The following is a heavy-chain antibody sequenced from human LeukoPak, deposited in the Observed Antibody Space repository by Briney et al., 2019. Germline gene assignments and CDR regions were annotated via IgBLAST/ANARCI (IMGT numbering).Heavy chain of an antibody. Sequence: GGSLRLSCAASGFTFSSYGMHWVRQAPGKGLEWVAVISYDGSNKYYADSVKGRFTISRDNSKNTLYLQMNSLRAEDTAVYYCAKDDGGSYYIYYYYMDVWGQGTLVTVSS. J-gene: IGHJ6*03. V-gene: IGHV3-30*18. CDR3: AKDDGGSYYIYYYYMDV. CDR2: ISYDGSNK. CDR1: GFTFSSYG. D-gene: IGHD1-26*01.